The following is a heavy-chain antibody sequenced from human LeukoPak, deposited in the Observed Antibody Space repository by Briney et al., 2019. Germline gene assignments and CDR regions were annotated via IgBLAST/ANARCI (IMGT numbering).Heavy chain of an antibody. Sequence: PGGSLRLSCAASGFTFSSYSMNWVRQAPGKGLEWVAFIRYDGTNEYSADSVKGRFTISRDNSKNTLYLQMSSLRVEDMAVYYCAKNRHPGGNSWYYFDYWGRGTLVTVSS. CDR1: GFTFSSYS. V-gene: IGHV3-30*02. D-gene: IGHD4-23*01. CDR3: AKNRHPGGNSWYYFDY. CDR2: IRYDGTNE. J-gene: IGHJ4*02.